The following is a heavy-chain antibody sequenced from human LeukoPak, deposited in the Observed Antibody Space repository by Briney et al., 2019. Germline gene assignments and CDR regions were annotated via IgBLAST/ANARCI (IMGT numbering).Heavy chain of an antibody. J-gene: IGHJ4*02. D-gene: IGHD5-12*01. V-gene: IGHV3-7*01. Sequence: GGSLRVSCAASGFTFRSYWMSWVRQAPGKGLEWVANIKQDGSEKYYVDSLKGRFTIFRDNAKNSLYLQMNSLRGDDTAVYYCARVMRFSAYDFDYWGQGTLVAVSS. CDR3: ARVMRFSAYDFDY. CDR1: GFTFRSYW. CDR2: IKQDGSEK.